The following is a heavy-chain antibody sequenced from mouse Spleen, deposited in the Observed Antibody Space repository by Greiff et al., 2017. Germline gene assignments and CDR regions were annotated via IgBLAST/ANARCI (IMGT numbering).Heavy chain of an antibody. CDR3: ARGEYYYGSRGFAY. J-gene: IGHJ3*01. V-gene: IGHV1-54*01. CDR2: INPGSGGT. Sequence: QVQLQQSGAELVRPGTSVKVSCKASGYAFTNYLIEWVKQRPGQGLEWIGVINPGSGGTNYNEKFKGKATLTADKSSSTAYMQLSSLTSDDSAVYFCARGEYYYGSRGFAYWGQGTLVTVSA. CDR1: GYAFTNYL. D-gene: IGHD1-1*01.